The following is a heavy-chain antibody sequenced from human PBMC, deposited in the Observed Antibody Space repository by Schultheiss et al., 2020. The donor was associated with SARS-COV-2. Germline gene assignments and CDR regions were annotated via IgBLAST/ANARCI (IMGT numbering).Heavy chain of an antibody. CDR2: IIPIFGTA. CDR3: ARTSTPSSGWYEDAFDI. Sequence: SVKVSCKASGGTFSSYAISWVRQAPGQGLEWMGGIIPIFGTANYAQKFQGRVTMTRDTSTSTVYMELSSLRSEDTAVYYCARTSTPSSGWYEDAFDIWGQGTMVTVSS. V-gene: IGHV1-69*05. D-gene: IGHD6-19*01. CDR1: GGTFSSYA. J-gene: IGHJ3*02.